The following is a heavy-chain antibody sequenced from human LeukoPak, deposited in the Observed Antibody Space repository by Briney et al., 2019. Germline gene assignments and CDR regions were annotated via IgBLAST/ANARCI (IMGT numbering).Heavy chain of an antibody. CDR1: GGTFSSYA. CDR3: ARGGGSRRVQGGVTYYYYMDV. Sequence: SVKVPCKASGGTFSSYAISWVRQAPGQGLEWMGGIIPIFGTANYAQKFQGRVTITTDESTSTAYMELSSLRSEDTAVYYCARGGGSRRVQGGVTYYYYMDVWGKGTTVTVSS. CDR2: IIPIFGTA. V-gene: IGHV1-69*05. D-gene: IGHD2-8*01. J-gene: IGHJ6*03.